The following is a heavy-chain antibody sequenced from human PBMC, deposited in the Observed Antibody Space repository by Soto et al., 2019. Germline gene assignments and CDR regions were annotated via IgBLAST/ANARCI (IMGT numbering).Heavy chain of an antibody. D-gene: IGHD5-18*01. CDR3: ARSPINVDTALGYIGWFDP. V-gene: IGHV1-69*13. J-gene: IGHJ5*02. CDR2: IIPIFGTA. Sequence: ASVKVSCKASGGTFSSYAISWVRQAPGQGLEWMGGIIPIFGTANYAQKFQGRATITADESTSTAYMELSSLRSEDTAVYYCARSPINVDTALGYIGWFDPWGQGTLVTVSS. CDR1: GGTFSSYA.